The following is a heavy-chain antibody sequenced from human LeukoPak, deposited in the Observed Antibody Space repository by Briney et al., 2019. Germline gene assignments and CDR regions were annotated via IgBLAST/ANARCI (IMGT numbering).Heavy chain of an antibody. CDR2: IYYSGST. V-gene: IGHV4-59*12. D-gene: IGHD4-11*01. CDR1: GGSISSYY. CDR3: ARDNLLTTVTTGYYYYGMDV. Sequence: SETLSLTCTVSGGSISSYYWSWIRQPPGKGLEWIGYIYYSGSTNYNPSLKSRVTISVDTSKNQFSLKLTSVTAADTAVYYCARDNLLTTVTTGYYYYGMDVWGQGTTVTVSS. J-gene: IGHJ6*02.